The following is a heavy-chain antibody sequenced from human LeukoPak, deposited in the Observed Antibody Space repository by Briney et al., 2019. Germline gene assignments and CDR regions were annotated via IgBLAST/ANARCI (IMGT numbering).Heavy chain of an antibody. D-gene: IGHD3-22*01. V-gene: IGHV3-11*06. Sequence: GVSLRLSCAASGFTFSDYYMSWIRQAPGKGLEWVSYISSSSSYTNYADSVKGRFTISRDNAKNSLYLQMNSLRAEDTVVYYCALDSSGYPRAFDIWGQGTMVTVSS. CDR1: GFTFSDYY. CDR2: ISSSSSYT. CDR3: ALDSSGYPRAFDI. J-gene: IGHJ3*02.